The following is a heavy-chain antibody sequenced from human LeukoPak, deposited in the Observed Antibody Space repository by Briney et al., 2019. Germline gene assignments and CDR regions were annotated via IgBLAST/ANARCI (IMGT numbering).Heavy chain of an antibody. D-gene: IGHD1-14*01. V-gene: IGHV3-9*01. CDR3: ARDAGILNGMDV. CDR2: ISWNSGSI. CDR1: GFTFDDYA. J-gene: IGHJ6*02. Sequence: PGGSLRLSCAASGFTFDDYAMHWVRQAPGKGLEWVSGISWNSGSIGYADSVKGRFTISRDNAKNTLYLQMNSLRAEDTAVYYCARDAGILNGMDVWGQGTTVTVSS.